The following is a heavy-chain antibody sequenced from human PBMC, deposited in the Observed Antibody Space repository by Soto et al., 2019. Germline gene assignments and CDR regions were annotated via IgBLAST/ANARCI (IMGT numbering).Heavy chain of an antibody. Sequence: QVQLVQSGAEVKKPGASVKVSCKASGYTFTHYYIHWVRQAPGQGLEWMGMINPSGGSTDYAQQFQGRVTMTTDTSTTTVYMELSSLRSDDTAVYYCARPPFPGCINGVCYPCDHWGQGTLVTVSS. J-gene: IGHJ4*02. V-gene: IGHV1-46*01. CDR3: ARPPFPGCINGVCYPCDH. CDR2: INPSGGST. CDR1: GYTFTHYY. D-gene: IGHD2-8*01.